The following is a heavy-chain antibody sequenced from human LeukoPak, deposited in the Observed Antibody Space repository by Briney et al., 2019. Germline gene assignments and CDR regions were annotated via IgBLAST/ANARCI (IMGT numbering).Heavy chain of an antibody. V-gene: IGHV4-38-2*01. CDR2: IYHSVST. D-gene: IGHD6-13*01. CDR3: ARLYSSSWFDY. CDR1: GYSISSGYY. J-gene: IGHJ4*02. Sequence: SETLSLTCAVSGYSISSGYYWGWIRQPPGKGLEWIGSIYHSVSTYYNPSLKSRVTISVDTSKNQFSLKVSSVTAADTAVYYCARLYSSSWFDYWGQGTLVTVSS.